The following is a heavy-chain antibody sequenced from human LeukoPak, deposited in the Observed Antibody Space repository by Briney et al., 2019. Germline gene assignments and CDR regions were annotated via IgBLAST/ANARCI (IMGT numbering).Heavy chain of an antibody. CDR1: GFTFSNYA. Sequence: GGSLRLSCAASGFTFSNYAMSWVRRAPGKGLEWVSGISGSAGSTYYADSVKGRFTISRDNSKNTLYLQMNSLTDDDTAVYCCAKKWGVGTTTLDYFDYWGQGTLVTVSS. CDR3: AKKWGVGTTTLDYFDY. D-gene: IGHD1-26*01. V-gene: IGHV3-23*01. J-gene: IGHJ4*02. CDR2: ISGSAGST.